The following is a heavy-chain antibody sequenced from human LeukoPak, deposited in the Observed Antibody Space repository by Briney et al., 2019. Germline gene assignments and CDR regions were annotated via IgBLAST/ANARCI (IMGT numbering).Heavy chain of an antibody. CDR2: VSGTGGST. Sequence: GGSLRLSCAASGFTFSSYAMSWVRQAPGKGLEWVSDVSGTGGSTYYADSVKGRFTISRDNSKNTLYLQMGSLRAEDMAVYYCARDRTDYDFWSGYYGYYYMDVWGKGTTVTVSS. J-gene: IGHJ6*03. CDR1: GFTFSSYA. D-gene: IGHD3-3*01. CDR3: ARDRTDYDFWSGYYGYYYMDV. V-gene: IGHV3-23*01.